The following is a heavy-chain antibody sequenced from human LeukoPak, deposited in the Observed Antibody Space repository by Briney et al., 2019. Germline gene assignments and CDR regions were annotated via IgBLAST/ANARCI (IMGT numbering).Heavy chain of an antibody. J-gene: IGHJ4*02. CDR1: GFTSSSHG. D-gene: IGHD2-8*01. CDR3: ARVRGPTVRTMYFDY. CDR2: ISPGGTTI. V-gene: IGHV3-48*04. Sequence: GGSLRLSCAGSGFTSSSHGMIWVRQTPGKGLEWLSYISPGGTTINSADSVKDRFITSRDNGKSSLFLQTNSLRAEDTAVYYCARVRGPTVRTMYFDYWGQGTLVTVSS.